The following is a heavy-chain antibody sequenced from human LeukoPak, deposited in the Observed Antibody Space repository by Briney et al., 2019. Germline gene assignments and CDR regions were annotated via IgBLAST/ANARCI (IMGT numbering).Heavy chain of an antibody. CDR3: ATHSSGDYYYYYYMDV. J-gene: IGHJ6*03. D-gene: IGHD6-19*01. CDR2: ISAYNGNT. CDR1: GYTFTSYG. Sequence: GASVKASCKASGYTFTSYGISWVRQAPGQGLEWMGWISAYNGNTNYAQKLQGRVTMTTDTSTSTAYMELRSLRSDDTAVYYCATHSSGDYYYYYYMDVWGKGTTVTVSS. V-gene: IGHV1-18*01.